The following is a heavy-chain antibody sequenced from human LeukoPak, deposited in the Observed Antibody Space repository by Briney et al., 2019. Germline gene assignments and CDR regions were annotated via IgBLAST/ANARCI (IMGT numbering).Heavy chain of an antibody. Sequence: SVKVSCKASGYIFTTHAMHWLRQAPGQRPEWMGGIIPIFGTANYAQKFQGRVTITADESTSTAYMELSSLRSEDMAVYYCARVGGYSSLYYFDYWGQGTLVTVSS. V-gene: IGHV1-69*13. D-gene: IGHD6-6*01. CDR1: GYIFTTHA. CDR3: ARVGGYSSLYYFDY. J-gene: IGHJ4*02. CDR2: IIPIFGTA.